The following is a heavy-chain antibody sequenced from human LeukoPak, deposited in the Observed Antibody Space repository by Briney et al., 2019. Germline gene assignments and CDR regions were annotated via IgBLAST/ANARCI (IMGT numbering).Heavy chain of an antibody. V-gene: IGHV3-43*01. CDR2: ISWDGGST. CDR1: GFTFDDYT. D-gene: IGHD6-19*01. J-gene: IGHJ6*03. Sequence: PGGSLRLSCAASGFTFDDYTMHWVRQAPGKGLEWVSLISWDGGSTYYADSVKGRFTISRDNSKNSLYLQMNSLRTEDTALYYCAKAPSSIAVAGKGTYYYYMDVWGKGTTVTVSS. CDR3: AKAPSSIAVAGKGTYYYYMDV.